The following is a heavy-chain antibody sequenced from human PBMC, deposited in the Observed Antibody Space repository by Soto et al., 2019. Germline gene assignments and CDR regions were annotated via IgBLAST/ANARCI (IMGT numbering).Heavy chain of an antibody. D-gene: IGHD2-2*01. CDR1: GASVRGSTYY. CDR3: ARRRYCSSTSCYYAFDI. J-gene: IGHJ3*02. V-gene: IGHV4-39*01. Sequence: PSETLSLSCTVSGASVRGSTYYWGWVRQPPGKGLEWLGSVYYSGSTYYNPSLESRVSISVDKSKIQFSLLLMFLSAADTAVYYCARRRYCSSTSCYYAFDIWGQGTVVS. CDR2: VYYSGST.